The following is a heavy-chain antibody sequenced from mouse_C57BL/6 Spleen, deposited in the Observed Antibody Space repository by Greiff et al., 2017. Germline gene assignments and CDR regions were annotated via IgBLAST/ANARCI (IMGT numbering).Heavy chain of an antibody. V-gene: IGHV7-3*01. CDR1: GFTFTDYY. CDR3: ARYMRRGDYAMDY. CDR2: IRNKANGYTT. Sequence: EVQLVESGGGLVQPGGSLSLSCAASGFTFTDYYMSWVRQPPGKALEWLGFIRNKANGYTTEYSASVKGRFTISRDNSQSILYLQMNALRAEDSATYYCARYMRRGDYAMDYWGQGTSVTVSS. J-gene: IGHJ4*01.